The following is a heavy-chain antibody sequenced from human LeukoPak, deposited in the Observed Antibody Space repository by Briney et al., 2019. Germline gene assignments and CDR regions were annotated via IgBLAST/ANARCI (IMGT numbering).Heavy chain of an antibody. J-gene: IGHJ4*02. D-gene: IGHD2-8*01. CDR3: ARAPSLMWID. Sequence: GGSLRLSCTASGFNFSSYEMNWVRQAPGKGLEWLSYISSSGRTIHYADSVKGRFTISRDNAKNSLSLQMNSLRAEDTAVYYCARAPSLMWIDWGQGTLVTVSS. CDR2: ISSSGRTI. V-gene: IGHV3-48*03. CDR1: GFNFSSYE.